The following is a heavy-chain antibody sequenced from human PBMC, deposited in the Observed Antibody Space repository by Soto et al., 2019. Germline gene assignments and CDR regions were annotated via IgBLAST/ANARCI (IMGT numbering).Heavy chain of an antibody. CDR2: INWNGGST. V-gene: IGHV3-20*04. CDR3: ARTYSWPYYFDY. J-gene: IGHJ4*02. CDR1: GFTFDDYG. D-gene: IGHD2-21*01. Sequence: GGSLRLSCAASGFTFDDYGMSWVRQAPGKGLEWVSGINWNGGSTGYADSVKGRFIISRDNSKNTLYLQMNSLRADDTAVYYCARTYSWPYYFDYWGQGTLVTVSS.